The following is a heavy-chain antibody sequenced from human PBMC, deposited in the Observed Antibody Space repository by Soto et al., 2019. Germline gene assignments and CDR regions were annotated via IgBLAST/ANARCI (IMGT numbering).Heavy chain of an antibody. CDR3: ARVGRIGLVPEDY. CDR1: SGSVRSGNYY. V-gene: IGHV4-30-4*01. CDR2: IYYSGST. D-gene: IGHD1-26*01. Sequence: QLQLQESGPGLVKPAETLSLSCTVSSGSVRSGNYYWSWIRQPPGKGLEWIGYIYYSGSTYYNPSLKSRVTISVDTSKNQFSLKLSSVTAADTAVYYCARVGRIGLVPEDYWGQGTLVTVSS. J-gene: IGHJ4*02.